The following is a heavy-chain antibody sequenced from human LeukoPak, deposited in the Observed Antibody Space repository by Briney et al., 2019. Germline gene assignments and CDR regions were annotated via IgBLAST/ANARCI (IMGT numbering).Heavy chain of an antibody. D-gene: IGHD4-17*01. J-gene: IGHJ4*02. CDR1: GYSFTSYW. Sequence: GESLKISCKGSGYSFTSYWIGWVRQMPGKGLEGMGIIYPGDSDTRYSPSFQGQVTISADKSISTAYLQWSSLKASDTAMYYCATSGDYVFYYFDYWGQGTLVTVSS. V-gene: IGHV5-51*01. CDR3: ATSGDYVFYYFDY. CDR2: IYPGDSDT.